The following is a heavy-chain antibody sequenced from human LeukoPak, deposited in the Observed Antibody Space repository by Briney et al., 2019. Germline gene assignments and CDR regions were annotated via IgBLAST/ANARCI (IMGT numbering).Heavy chain of an antibody. Sequence: SETLSLTCTVPGGSISSSSYDWGWIRQPPGEGLEWIGGIYYSGSSYYNPSLKSRVTISIYTSKNQFSLKLTSVTAADTAVYYYARDLVTVTKGFDIWGQGTMVSVSS. D-gene: IGHD4-17*01. V-gene: IGHV4-39*07. CDR3: ARDLVTVTKGFDI. J-gene: IGHJ3*02. CDR2: IYYSGSS. CDR1: GGSISSSSYD.